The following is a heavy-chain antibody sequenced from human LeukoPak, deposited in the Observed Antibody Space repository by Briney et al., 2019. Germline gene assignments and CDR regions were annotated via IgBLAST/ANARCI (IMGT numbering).Heavy chain of an antibody. CDR2: ISVYNDNP. Sequence: GSVKFSCKASGYTFTSYGISWVRQAPGQGLEWMGWISVYNDNPNYAQKLQGRVTLTTDTSTSTAYMDLRSLRSDDTAVYYCARGSGYDPLDYWGQGTLVTVSS. V-gene: IGHV1-18*01. J-gene: IGHJ4*02. CDR1: GYTFTSYG. D-gene: IGHD5-12*01. CDR3: ARGSGYDPLDY.